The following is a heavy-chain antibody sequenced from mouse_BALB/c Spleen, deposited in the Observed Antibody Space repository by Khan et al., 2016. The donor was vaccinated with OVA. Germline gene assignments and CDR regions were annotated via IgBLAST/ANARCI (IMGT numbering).Heavy chain of an antibody. CDR3: ARSKKIVATYFDY. D-gene: IGHD1-1*01. Sequence: QVQLKQSGAELVKAGASVKMSCKASGYTFTSYWMHWVKQRLGQGLEWFAEINPTNGGTNYNEKFKSKATLTVDKSSSTAYMLLSGPTFEDSAVYYCARSKKIVATYFDYWGQGTTLTVSS. J-gene: IGHJ2*01. V-gene: IGHV1S81*02. CDR1: GYTFTSYW. CDR2: INPTNGGT.